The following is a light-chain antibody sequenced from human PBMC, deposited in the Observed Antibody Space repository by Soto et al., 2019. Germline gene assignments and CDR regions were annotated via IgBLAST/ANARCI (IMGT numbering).Light chain of an antibody. CDR1: QSVGRN. CDR3: QEYYKWPLFT. V-gene: IGKV3-15*01. Sequence: EIVVTQSPGILSVSPGDRATLSCRASQSVGRNLAWYQQKPGQAPTLLIYAASTRATGLPARFSGSGSGTDFTLTISSLQSEDFAVYYCQEYYKWPLFTFGPGTRVDIK. CDR2: AAS. J-gene: IGKJ3*01.